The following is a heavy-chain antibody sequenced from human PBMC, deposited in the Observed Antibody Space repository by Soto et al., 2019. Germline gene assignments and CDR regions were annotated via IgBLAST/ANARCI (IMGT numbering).Heavy chain of an antibody. V-gene: IGHV3-9*01. CDR3: AKDGLPGYSGYDFVNYFDY. Sequence: PGGSLRLSCAASGFTFDDYAMHWVRQAPGKGLEWVSGISWNSGSIGYADSVKGRFTISRDNAKNSLYLQMNSLRAEDTALYYCAKDGLPGYSGYDFVNYFDYWGQGTLVTVSS. D-gene: IGHD5-12*01. CDR1: GFTFDDYA. CDR2: ISWNSGSI. J-gene: IGHJ4*02.